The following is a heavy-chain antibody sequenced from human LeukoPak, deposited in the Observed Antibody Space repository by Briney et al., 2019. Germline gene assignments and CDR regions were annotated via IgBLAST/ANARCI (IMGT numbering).Heavy chain of an antibody. Sequence: GGSLRLSCAASGFTFSDYYMSWIRQAPGKGLEWVSYITSSGSTIYYADSVKGRFTISRDNAKNSLYLQMNSLRAEDTAVYYCARDTYDFWSGYSFSWYFDLWGRGTLVTVSS. CDR2: ITSSGSTI. J-gene: IGHJ2*01. CDR1: GFTFSDYY. D-gene: IGHD3-3*01. CDR3: ARDTYDFWSGYSFSWYFDL. V-gene: IGHV3-11*04.